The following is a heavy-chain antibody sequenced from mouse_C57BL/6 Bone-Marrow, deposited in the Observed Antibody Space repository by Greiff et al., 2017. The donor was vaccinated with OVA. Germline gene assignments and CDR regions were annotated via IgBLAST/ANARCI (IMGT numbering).Heavy chain of an antibody. J-gene: IGHJ1*03. V-gene: IGHV14-2*01. CDR3: APIYPNWYFDV. CDR2: IDPEDGET. Sequence: VHVKQSGAELVKPGASVKLSCTASGFNIKDYYMHWVKQRTEQGLEWIGRIDPEDGETKYAPKFQGKATITADTSSNTAYLQLSSLTSEDTAVYYCAPIYPNWYFDVWGTGTTVTVSS. D-gene: IGHD2-1*01. CDR1: GFNIKDYY.